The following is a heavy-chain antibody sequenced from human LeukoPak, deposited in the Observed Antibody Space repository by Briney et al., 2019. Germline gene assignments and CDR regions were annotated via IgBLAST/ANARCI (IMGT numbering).Heavy chain of an antibody. Sequence: PSETLSLTCTVSGGSISSGSYYWSWIRQPAGKGLEWIGRIYTSGSTNYNPSLKSRVTISVDTSKKQFSLKLSSVTAADTAVYYCARDHCSGGSCYSRFFDYWGQGTLVTVSS. J-gene: IGHJ4*02. CDR1: GGSISSGSYY. D-gene: IGHD2-15*01. V-gene: IGHV4-61*02. CDR2: IYTSGST. CDR3: ARDHCSGGSCYSRFFDY.